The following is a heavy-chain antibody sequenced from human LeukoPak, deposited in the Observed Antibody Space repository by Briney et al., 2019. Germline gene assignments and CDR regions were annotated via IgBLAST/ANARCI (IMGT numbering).Heavy chain of an antibody. CDR2: IIPIFGTA. V-gene: IGHV1-69*05. CDR3: ASLPISTYYYDSSGYYWNAFDI. Sequence: SVKVSCKASGGTFSSYAISWVRQAPGQGLEWMGGIIPIFGTANYAQKFQGRVTITTDESTSTAYMELSSLRSEDTAVYYCASLPISTYYYDSSGYYWNAFDIWGQGTMVTVSS. J-gene: IGHJ3*02. CDR1: GGTFSSYA. D-gene: IGHD3-22*01.